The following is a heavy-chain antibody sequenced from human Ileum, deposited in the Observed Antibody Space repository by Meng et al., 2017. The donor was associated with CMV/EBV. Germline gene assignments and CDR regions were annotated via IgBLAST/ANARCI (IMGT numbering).Heavy chain of an antibody. V-gene: IGHV3-7*01. CDR1: GFSFNNYW. J-gene: IGHJ4*02. Sequence: GESLKISCAASGFSFNNYWMNWIRQAPGKGLEWVAKISPDGSEKYYVDSVKGRFTISRDNAKNRVYLQMNSLRVEDTAVYYCLRDRPHWERGQGTLVTVSS. CDR2: ISPDGSEK. D-gene: IGHD7-27*01. CDR3: LRDRPHWE.